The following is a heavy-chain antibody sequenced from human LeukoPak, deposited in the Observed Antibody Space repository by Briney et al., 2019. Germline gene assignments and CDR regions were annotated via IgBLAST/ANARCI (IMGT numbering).Heavy chain of an antibody. Sequence: GGSLRLSCVISGFTFSSYSMNWVRQAPGKGLEWVSSISSSSSYIYYADSVKGRFTISRDNAKNSLYLQMNSLRAEDTAVYYCARERPYSSSLDYWGQGTLVTVSS. D-gene: IGHD6-13*01. V-gene: IGHV3-21*01. CDR2: ISSSSSYI. J-gene: IGHJ4*02. CDR3: ARERPYSSSLDY. CDR1: GFTFSSYS.